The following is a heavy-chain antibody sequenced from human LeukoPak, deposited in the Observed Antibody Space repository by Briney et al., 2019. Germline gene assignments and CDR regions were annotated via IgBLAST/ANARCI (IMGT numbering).Heavy chain of an antibody. CDR1: GGSFSGYY. Sequence: PSETLSLTCAVYGGSFSGYYWSWIRQPPGKGLEWIGEINHSGGTNYNPSLKSRVTISVDTSKNQFSPKLSSVTAADTAVYYCARRDSAIVKEEYWGQGTLVTVSS. J-gene: IGHJ4*02. D-gene: IGHD1-26*01. CDR3: ARRDSAIVKEEY. V-gene: IGHV4-34*01. CDR2: INHSGGT.